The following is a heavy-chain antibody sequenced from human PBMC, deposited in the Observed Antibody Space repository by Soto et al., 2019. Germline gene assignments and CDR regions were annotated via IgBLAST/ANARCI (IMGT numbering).Heavy chain of an antibody. Sequence: QVQLVQSGAEVKKPGASVKGSCKPSGYTFTGYYIHWVRQAPGQGLEWMGWINPDSGATNYAPKFQGRVTITRDTSISAAYMELNSLTSGDTGVYYCARSRLTDYSIDYWGRGTLVTVSS. CDR2: INPDSGAT. V-gene: IGHV1-2*02. J-gene: IGHJ4*02. D-gene: IGHD4-4*01. CDR1: GYTFTGYY. CDR3: ARSRLTDYSIDY.